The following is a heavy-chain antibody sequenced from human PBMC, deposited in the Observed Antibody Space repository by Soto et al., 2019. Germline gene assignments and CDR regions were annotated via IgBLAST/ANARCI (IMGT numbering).Heavy chain of an antibody. CDR2: VFYDGST. CDR1: GGSVSSGSFY. V-gene: IGHV4-61*01. D-gene: IGHD1-26*01. Sequence: QVPLQGSGPGLVKPSETLSLTCTVSGGSVSSGSFYWNWIRQPPGKGLEWIGYVFYDGSTQYSASLESRVTISIDTSNNPFILNLRSITAADTAIYYCARGPFSGSYTTYFDYWGQGTLVTVSS. CDR3: ARGPFSGSYTTYFDY. J-gene: IGHJ4*02.